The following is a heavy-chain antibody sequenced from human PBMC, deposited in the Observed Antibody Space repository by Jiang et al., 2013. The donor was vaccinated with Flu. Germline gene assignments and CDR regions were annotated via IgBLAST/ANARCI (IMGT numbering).Heavy chain of an antibody. J-gene: IGHJ4*02. CDR2: IYPGDSEV. V-gene: IGHV5-51*01. Sequence: KKPGESLRISCKASGFSFISYWIGWVRQMPGKGLEWMGIIYPGDSEVKYSPSFQGQVTISADASLSTAYLQWTVLTASDTAIYYCARRKDASGWYYWGQGTLVTVSS. CDR3: ARRKDASGWYY. CDR1: GFSFISYW. D-gene: IGHD6-19*01.